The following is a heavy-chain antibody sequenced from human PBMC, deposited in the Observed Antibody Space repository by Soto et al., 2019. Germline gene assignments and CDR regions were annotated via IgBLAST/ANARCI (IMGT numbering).Heavy chain of an antibody. CDR1: GGSFSGYY. CDR2: INHSGST. Sequence: PSETLSLTCAVDGGSFSGYYLSWIRPPPGKGLEWIGEINHSGSTNYNPSLKSRVTISVDTSKNQFSLKLSSVTAADTAVYYCAVRAFSSGWYSFFDYWGQGTLVTVSS. V-gene: IGHV4-34*01. D-gene: IGHD6-19*01. J-gene: IGHJ4*02. CDR3: AVRAFSSGWYSFFDY.